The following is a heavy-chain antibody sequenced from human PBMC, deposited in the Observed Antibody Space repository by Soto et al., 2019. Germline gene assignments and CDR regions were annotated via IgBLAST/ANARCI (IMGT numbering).Heavy chain of an antibody. CDR2: IISSRSTV. CDR3: ARSSSPPDY. V-gene: IGHV3-48*01. J-gene: IGHJ4*02. CDR1: GFTFSTYS. D-gene: IGHD6-19*01. Sequence: PGGSLRLSCVVSGFTFSTYSMNWVRQAPGKGLEWVSYIISSRSTVYYADSVKGRFTISRDNAKNSLYLQMNSLRAEDTAVYYCARSSSPPDYWGPGTLVTVSS.